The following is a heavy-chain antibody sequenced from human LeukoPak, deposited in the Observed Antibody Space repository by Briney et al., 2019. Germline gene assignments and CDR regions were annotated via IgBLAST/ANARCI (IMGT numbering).Heavy chain of an antibody. Sequence: GGSLRLSCAASGFTFSSYGMHWVRQAPGKGLEWVAFIRYDGSNKYYADSVKGRFTISRDNSKNTLYLQMNSLRAEDTAVYYCVTYGGSYLGYWGQGTLVTVSS. CDR2: IRYDGSNK. CDR1: GFTFSSYG. D-gene: IGHD1-26*01. V-gene: IGHV3-30*02. CDR3: VTYGGSYLGY. J-gene: IGHJ4*02.